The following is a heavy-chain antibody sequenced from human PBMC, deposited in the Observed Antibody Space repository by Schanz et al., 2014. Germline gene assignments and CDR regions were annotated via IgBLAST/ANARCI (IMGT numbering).Heavy chain of an antibody. V-gene: IGHV3-23*04. CDR1: GFSFGNYG. Sequence: EVQLVESGGGLIQPGGSLRLSCAASGFSFGNYGMSWVRQAPGKGLEWVSGFDAHDGRAYYADSAKGRFTISRDNSKSTLYVEMNSLRVEDTAVYYCAKTLFPGGTQTFGNWGRGTLXTVSS. CDR3: AKTLFPGGTQTFGN. J-gene: IGHJ4*02. CDR2: FDAHDGRA. D-gene: IGHD2-8*02.